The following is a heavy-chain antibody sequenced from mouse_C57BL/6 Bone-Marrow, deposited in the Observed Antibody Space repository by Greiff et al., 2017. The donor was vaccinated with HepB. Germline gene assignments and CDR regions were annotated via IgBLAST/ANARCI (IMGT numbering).Heavy chain of an antibody. Sequence: DVQLQESGGGLVKPGGSLKLSCSASGFTFRDYGMHLVRQAPEKGLEWVAYISSGSSTIYYADTVKGRFTISRDNAKNTLFLQMTSLRSEDTAMYYCARRRGSSLFDYWGQGTTLTVSS. V-gene: IGHV5-17*01. CDR1: GFTFRDYG. D-gene: IGHD1-1*01. CDR2: ISSGSSTI. J-gene: IGHJ2*01. CDR3: ARRRGSSLFDY.